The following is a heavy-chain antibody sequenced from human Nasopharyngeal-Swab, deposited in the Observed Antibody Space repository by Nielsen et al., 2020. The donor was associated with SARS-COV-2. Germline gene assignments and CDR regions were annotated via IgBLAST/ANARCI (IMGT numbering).Heavy chain of an antibody. CDR3: ARDKGIDFWSGLGVSGMDV. J-gene: IGHJ6*02. CDR2: IKQDGSEK. Sequence: GESLKISCAASGFTFSRYWMRWVRQAPGKGLEWVANIKQDGSEKYYVDSVKGRFTISRDNAKNSLYLQMNSLRAEDTAVYYCARDKGIDFWSGLGVSGMDVWGQGTTVTVSS. D-gene: IGHD3-3*01. CDR1: GFTFSRYW. V-gene: IGHV3-7*03.